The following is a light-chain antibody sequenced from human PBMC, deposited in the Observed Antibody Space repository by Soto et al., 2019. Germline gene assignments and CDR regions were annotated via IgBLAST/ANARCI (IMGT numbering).Light chain of an antibody. J-gene: IGLJ1*01. V-gene: IGLV2-14*01. CDR2: EVT. Sequence: QSALTQPASVSGSHGQSITISCTGTSGDIGSYNRVSWYQQHPGKAPKLIIYEVTDRPSGVSNRFSGSKSGNTASLTISGLQAEDEAEYYCSSYTNINTRACVFGTGTKLTV. CDR3: SSYTNINTRACV. CDR1: SGDIGSYNR.